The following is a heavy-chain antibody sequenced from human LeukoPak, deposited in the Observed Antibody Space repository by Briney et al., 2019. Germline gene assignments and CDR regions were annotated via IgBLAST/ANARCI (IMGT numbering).Heavy chain of an antibody. J-gene: IGHJ6*02. CDR3: ARDLSSGWYSPYYYYYGMDV. V-gene: IGHV1-18*01. D-gene: IGHD6-19*01. Sequence: ASAKVSCKASGYTFTGYGISWVRQAPGQGLEWMGWISAYNGNTNYAQKLQGRVTMTTDTSTSTAYMELRSLRSDDTAVYYCARDLSSGWYSPYYYYYGMDVWGQGTTVTVSS. CDR1: GYTFTGYG. CDR2: ISAYNGNT.